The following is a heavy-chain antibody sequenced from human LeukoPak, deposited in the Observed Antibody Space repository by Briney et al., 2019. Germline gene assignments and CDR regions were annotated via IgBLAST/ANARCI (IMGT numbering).Heavy chain of an antibody. D-gene: IGHD4-17*01. Sequence: PSETLSLTCTVAGGSVSSGSYYWSWIRQPPGKGLEWIGYIYYSRSTNYNPSLKSRVTISVDTSKNQFSLKLSSVTAADTAVYYCARDLGDYDNYFDYWGQGTLVTVSS. J-gene: IGHJ4*02. CDR3: ARDLGDYDNYFDY. V-gene: IGHV4-61*01. CDR1: GGSVSSGSYY. CDR2: IYYSRST.